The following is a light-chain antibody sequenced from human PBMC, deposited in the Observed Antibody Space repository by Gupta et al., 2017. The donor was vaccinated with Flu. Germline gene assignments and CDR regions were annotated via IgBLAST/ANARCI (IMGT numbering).Light chain of an antibody. J-gene: IGKJ1*01. V-gene: IGKV3-15*01. CDR2: GAS. CDR3: QQYNNWPRT. Sequence: EAVMMQSPATVSVSPGERATLSCRASQNVNSNVVWYQQKPGQAPKLLIYGASNRATGIPARFSGSGSGTDFTLTIDSLESEDFAVYYCQQYNNWPRTFGPGTKVEVK. CDR1: QNVNSN.